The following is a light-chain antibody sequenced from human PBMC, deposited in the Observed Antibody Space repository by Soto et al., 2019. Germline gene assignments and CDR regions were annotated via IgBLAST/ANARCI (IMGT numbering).Light chain of an antibody. V-gene: IGLV2-14*03. CDR1: SSDVGFYNY. CDR3: TSYTTSSTYV. CDR2: DVN. Sequence: QSVLTQPASLSGSPGQSIAISCTGTSSDVGFYNYVSWYQQHPGKAPKLMVYDVNNRPSGVSNRFSGSKSGDTASLTISGLQAEDEADYYCTSYTTSSTYVFGTGTKVTVL. J-gene: IGLJ1*01.